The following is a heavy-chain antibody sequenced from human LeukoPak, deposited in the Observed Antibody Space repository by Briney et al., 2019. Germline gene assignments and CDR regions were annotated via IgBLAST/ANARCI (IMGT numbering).Heavy chain of an antibody. V-gene: IGHV4-59*08. J-gene: IGHJ4*02. D-gene: IGHD6-19*01. CDR2: IFYSGST. CDR1: GGSISSYY. CDR3: ARAVSGRFDY. Sequence: SETLSLTCTVSGGSISSYYWSWIRQPPGKGLEWIGYIFYSGSTNYNPSLKSRVTISVDTSKNQFSLKLSSVTAADTAIYYCARAVSGRFDYWGQGTLVTVSS.